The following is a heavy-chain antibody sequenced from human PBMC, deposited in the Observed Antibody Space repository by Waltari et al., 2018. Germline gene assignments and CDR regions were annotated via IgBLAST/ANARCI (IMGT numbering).Heavy chain of an antibody. Sequence: QLQLQESGPGLVKPSETLSLTCTVSGGSISSSSYYWGWIRQPPGKGLEWIGSNYYSWSTYSNPSLKSRVTISVDTSKNQFSLKLSSVTAADTAVYYCARGIAVAGSRQGGYFDLWGRGTLVTVSS. J-gene: IGHJ2*01. CDR1: GGSISSSSYY. D-gene: IGHD6-19*01. CDR3: ARGIAVAGSRQGGYFDL. V-gene: IGHV4-39*07. CDR2: NYYSWST.